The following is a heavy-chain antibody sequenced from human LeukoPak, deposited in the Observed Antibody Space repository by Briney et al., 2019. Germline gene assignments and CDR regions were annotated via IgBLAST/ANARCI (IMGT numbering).Heavy chain of an antibody. D-gene: IGHD5-24*01. Sequence: GASVKVSCKASGYTFTAFYIHWVRQAPGQGLEWMGWINPNSGGTNYAQKFQGRVTMTRDTSISTAYLDLSRLRSDDTAVYYCAEEADGYNYWGQGTLVTVSS. CDR1: GYTFTAFY. CDR2: INPNSGGT. J-gene: IGHJ4*02. V-gene: IGHV1-2*02. CDR3: AEEADGYNY.